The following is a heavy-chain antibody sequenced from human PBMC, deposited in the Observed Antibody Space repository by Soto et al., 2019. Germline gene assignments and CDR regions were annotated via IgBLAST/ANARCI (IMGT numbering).Heavy chain of an antibody. D-gene: IGHD5-12*01. V-gene: IGHV4-59*01. Sequence: QVQLQESGPGLVKPSETLSLTCTVSGDSISNYYWSWIRQPPRKGLEWIGYFSYSGITKYNPSLKSRVTISADTSKNQFSLKLTSVTAADTAVYYCVSGYDYYFDYWGQGTLVTVSS. CDR3: VSGYDYYFDY. CDR2: FSYSGIT. CDR1: GDSISNYY. J-gene: IGHJ4*02.